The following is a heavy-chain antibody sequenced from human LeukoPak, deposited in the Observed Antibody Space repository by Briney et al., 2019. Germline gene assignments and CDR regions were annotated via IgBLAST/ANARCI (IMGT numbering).Heavy chain of an antibody. J-gene: IGHJ5*02. Sequence: PSETLSLTCAVYGGSFSGYYWSWIRQPPGKGLEWIGEINHSGSTNYNPSLKSRVTISVDTSKNQFSLKLSSVTAADTAVYYCARGWDWNHGGWFDPWGQGTLVTVSS. V-gene: IGHV4-34*01. CDR2: INHSGST. D-gene: IGHD1-1*01. CDR1: GGSFSGYY. CDR3: ARGWDWNHGGWFDP.